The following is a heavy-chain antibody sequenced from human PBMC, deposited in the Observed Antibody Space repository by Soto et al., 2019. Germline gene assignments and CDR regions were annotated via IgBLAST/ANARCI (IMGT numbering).Heavy chain of an antibody. Sequence: GGSLRLSCAASGFTFSSYAMSWVRQAPGKGLEWVSAISGSGGSTYYADSVKGRFTISRDNPKNTLYLQMNSLRAEDTAVYYCAKGPPVPAAMGYYYYGMDVWGQGTTVTVSS. V-gene: IGHV3-23*01. CDR1: GFTFSSYA. J-gene: IGHJ6*02. CDR3: AKGPPVPAAMGYYYYGMDV. CDR2: ISGSGGST. D-gene: IGHD2-2*01.